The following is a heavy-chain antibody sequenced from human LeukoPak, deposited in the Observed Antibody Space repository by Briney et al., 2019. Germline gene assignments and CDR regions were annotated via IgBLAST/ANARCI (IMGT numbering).Heavy chain of an antibody. V-gene: IGHV4-4*07. J-gene: IGHJ5*02. D-gene: IGHD3-10*01. CDR2: IYTSGST. CDR3: ARSIYGSGSYDLGNWFDP. CDR1: GGSISSYY. Sequence: SETLSLPCTVSGGSISSYYGSWIRQPAGKGLEWIGRIYTSGSTNYNPSLKSRVTMSVDTSKNQFALKLSSVTAADTAVYYCARSIYGSGSYDLGNWFDPWGQGTLVTISS.